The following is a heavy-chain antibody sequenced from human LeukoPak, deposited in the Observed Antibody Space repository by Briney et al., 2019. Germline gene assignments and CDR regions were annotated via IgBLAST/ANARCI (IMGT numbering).Heavy chain of an antibody. CDR1: RFTLSNYW. V-gene: IGHV3-23*01. J-gene: IGHJ5*02. Sequence: GGSLRLSCAASRFTLSNYWMSWVRHAPGKGLEWVSTIGGRDGGTYYADSVKGRFTVSRDNSKDTLYLQVNSLRAEDTAVYYCAKLGYCSGGSCYRWLDPWGQGTLVTVSS. CDR3: AKLGYCSGGSCYRWLDP. D-gene: IGHD2-15*01. CDR2: IGGRDGGT.